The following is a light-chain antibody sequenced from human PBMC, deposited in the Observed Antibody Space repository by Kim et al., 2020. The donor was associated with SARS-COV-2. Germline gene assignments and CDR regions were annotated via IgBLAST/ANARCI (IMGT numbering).Light chain of an antibody. V-gene: IGKV4-1*01. Sequence: ATIKGKSNQSVLYSNNNENYLAWYQQKPGQPHRLLIYWASTRESGVPDRYSGSGSGTDFTLTISNLQAEDVAVYYCQQYYTTPLTFGGGTKVDIK. CDR3: QQYYTTPLT. CDR2: WAS. J-gene: IGKJ4*01. CDR1: QSVLYSNNNENY.